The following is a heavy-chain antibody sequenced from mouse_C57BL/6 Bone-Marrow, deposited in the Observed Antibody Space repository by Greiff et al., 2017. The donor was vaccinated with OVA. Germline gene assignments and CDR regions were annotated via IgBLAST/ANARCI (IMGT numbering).Heavy chain of an antibody. CDR3: ARNNCGSSYWYFDV. CDR1: GFSLTSYG. Sequence: VQVVESGPGLVQPSQSLSITCTVSGFSLTSYGVHWVRQSPGKGLEWLGVIWSGGSTAYNAAFISRLSISKDNSKSQVFFKMNSLQADDTAIYYCARNNCGSSYWYFDVWGTGTTVTVSS. D-gene: IGHD1-1*01. CDR2: IWSGGST. J-gene: IGHJ1*03. V-gene: IGHV2-2*01.